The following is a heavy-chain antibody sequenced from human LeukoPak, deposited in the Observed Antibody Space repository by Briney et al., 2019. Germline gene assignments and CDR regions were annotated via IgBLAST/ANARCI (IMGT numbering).Heavy chain of an antibody. D-gene: IGHD2-2*02. CDR2: IYYSGST. CDR1: GGSFSSSSYY. Sequence: PSETLSLTCTVSGGSFSSSSYYWGWIRQPPGKGLEWIGSIYYSGSTYYNPSLKSRVTISVDTSKNQFSLKLSSVTAADTAVYYCARDIVVVPAAISGSWFDPWGQGTLVTVSS. CDR3: ARDIVVVPAAISGSWFDP. J-gene: IGHJ5*02. V-gene: IGHV4-39*01.